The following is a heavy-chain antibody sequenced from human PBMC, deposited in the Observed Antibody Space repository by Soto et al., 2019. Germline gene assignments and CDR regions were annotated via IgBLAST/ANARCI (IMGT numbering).Heavy chain of an antibody. J-gene: IGHJ3*01. V-gene: IGHV3-64D*06. Sequence: GGSLRLSCSASGFALSSYAMHWVRQAPGKGLEYVSSISSNGISTYYADSVKGRFTISRDNSQNTSYIQMNSLRPDDTALYYCVKDEGXCTGGNCYSVARGGFDLWGQGTMVTVSS. CDR3: VKDEGXCTGGNCYSVARGGFDL. CDR1: GFALSSYA. CDR2: ISSNGIST. D-gene: IGHD2-15*01.